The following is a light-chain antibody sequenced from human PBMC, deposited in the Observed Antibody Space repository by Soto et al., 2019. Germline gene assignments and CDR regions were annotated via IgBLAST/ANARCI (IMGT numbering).Light chain of an antibody. J-gene: IGLJ2*01. CDR3: GAWDDSLIGPV. Sequence: SVLTQPPSASGTPGQRVTISCSGSSSSIGRNIVNWYQQLPGTAPKLLIYGNSQRPSGVPDRFSGSKSGTSASLAISGLQSEDEADYYCGAWDDSLIGPVFGGGTKLTVL. CDR2: GNS. CDR1: SSSIGRNI. V-gene: IGLV1-44*01.